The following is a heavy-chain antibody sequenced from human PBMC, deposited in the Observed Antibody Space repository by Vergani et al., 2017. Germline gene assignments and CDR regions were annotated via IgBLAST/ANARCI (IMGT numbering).Heavy chain of an antibody. J-gene: IGHJ6*02. V-gene: IGHV3-66*02. CDR3: AKARDPNCKGGNCYSYYYGLDL. Sequence: VELLESGGGLAQPGGSLRVSCSASGFRVTTYYMSWVRQAPGKGLEWVSGIKSDGRTSYAESVRGRFTISRDTSRNAVYIQMNILRVEDTGVYYCAKARDPNCKGGNCYSYYYGLDLWGQGTTVTVSS. CDR2: IKSDGRT. CDR1: GFRVTTYY. D-gene: IGHD2-15*01.